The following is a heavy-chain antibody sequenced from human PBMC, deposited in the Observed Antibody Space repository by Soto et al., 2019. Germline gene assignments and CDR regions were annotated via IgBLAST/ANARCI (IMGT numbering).Heavy chain of an antibody. CDR3: AKNGDFWSWGMDV. V-gene: IGHV3-23*01. D-gene: IGHD3-3*01. CDR1: GFTFSTYA. Sequence: PGGSLRLSCAASGFTFSTYAMTWVRQAPGKGLEWVSIISSTGDGTHYADSVKGRFTISRDNSQRTLNLQMNSLRAEDTAVYYCAKNGDFWSWGMDVWGQGTTVTVSS. CDR2: ISSTGDGT. J-gene: IGHJ6*02.